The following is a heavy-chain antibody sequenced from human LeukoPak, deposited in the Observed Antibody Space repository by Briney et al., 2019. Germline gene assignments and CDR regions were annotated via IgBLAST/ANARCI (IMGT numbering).Heavy chain of an antibody. Sequence: ASVKVSCKTSGYIFTDYYIHWVRQATGQGLEWMGWMNPNSGNTGYAQKFQGRVTMTRNTSISTAYMELSSLRSEDTAVYYCAAVGFDYWGQGTLVTVSS. D-gene: IGHD4-23*01. CDR3: AAVGFDY. J-gene: IGHJ4*02. CDR1: GYIFTDYY. V-gene: IGHV1-8*02. CDR2: MNPNSGNT.